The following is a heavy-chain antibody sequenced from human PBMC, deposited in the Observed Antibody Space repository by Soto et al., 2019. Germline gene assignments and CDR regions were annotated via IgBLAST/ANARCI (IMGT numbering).Heavy chain of an antibody. D-gene: IGHD5-12*01. J-gene: IGHJ4*02. Sequence: EVQLVESGGGLVKPGGSLRLSCAASGFTFSSYSMNWVRQAPGKGLEWVSSISSSSSYIYYADSVKGRFTISRDNAKNSLYLQMNSLIAEDTAVSYCARAKDIRWLYDYCGQGTLVTVSS. V-gene: IGHV3-21*01. CDR1: GFTFSSYS. CDR3: ARAKDIRWLYDY. CDR2: ISSSSSYI.